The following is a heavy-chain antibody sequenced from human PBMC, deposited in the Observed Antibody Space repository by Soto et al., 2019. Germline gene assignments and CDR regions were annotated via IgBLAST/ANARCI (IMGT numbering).Heavy chain of an antibody. CDR1: GFTFSSYA. CDR2: ISYDGSNK. J-gene: IGHJ4*02. D-gene: IGHD3-10*01. Sequence: GGSLRLSCAASGFTFSSYAMHWVRQAPGKGLEWVAVISYDGSNKYYADSVKGRFTISRDNSKNTLYLQMNSLRAEDTAVYYCARAMEGYGSGSSLTDYWGQGTLVTVSS. CDR3: ARAMEGYGSGSSLTDY. V-gene: IGHV3-30-3*01.